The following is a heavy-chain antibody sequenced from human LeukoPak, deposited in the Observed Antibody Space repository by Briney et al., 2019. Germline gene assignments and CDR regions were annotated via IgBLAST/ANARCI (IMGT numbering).Heavy chain of an antibody. J-gene: IGHJ4*02. V-gene: IGHV3-21*01. Sequence: GGSLRLSCAASGFTFSSYSMNWIRQAPGKGLEWVSSISSSTSYIYYADSVKGRFTITKDNAKNSLYLQMNSLRAEDTAVYYCARAGGSTVSHSDYWGQGTLVTVSS. D-gene: IGHD4-17*01. CDR1: GFTFSSYS. CDR2: ISSSTSYI. CDR3: ARAGGSTVSHSDY.